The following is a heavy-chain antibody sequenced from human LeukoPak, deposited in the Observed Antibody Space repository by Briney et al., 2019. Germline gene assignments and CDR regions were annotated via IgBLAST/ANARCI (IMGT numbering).Heavy chain of an antibody. CDR1: GFTFSSYS. CDR3: ARVRRGYGDYFDY. D-gene: IGHD4-17*01. V-gene: IGHV3-21*01. Sequence: GGSLRLSCAASGFTFSSYSMNWVRQAPGKGLEWVSSISSSSSYIYYADSVEGRFTISRDNAKNSLYLQMNSLRAEDTAVYYCARVRRGYGDYFDYWGQGTLVTVSS. J-gene: IGHJ4*02. CDR2: ISSSSSYI.